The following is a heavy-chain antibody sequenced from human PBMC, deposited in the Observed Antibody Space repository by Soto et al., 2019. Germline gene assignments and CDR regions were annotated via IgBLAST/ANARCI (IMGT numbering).Heavy chain of an antibody. CDR2: IYHSGRT. V-gene: IGHV4-4*02. CDR1: SGSFSSSYW. CDR3: ASNLVTAGVGWFDP. D-gene: IGHD2-21*02. Sequence: PSVPLSLTCAVSSGSFSSSYWLSWVRQPPGKGLEWIGEIYHSGRTNYNPSLRGRVTISVDKSKKQFSLKLSSVTAADTAVYYCASNLVTAGVGWFDPWGQGTLVTVSS. J-gene: IGHJ5*02.